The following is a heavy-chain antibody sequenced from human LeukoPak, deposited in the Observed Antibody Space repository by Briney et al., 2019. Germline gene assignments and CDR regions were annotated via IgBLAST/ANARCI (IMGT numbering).Heavy chain of an antibody. CDR1: GYTFTGYY. CDR3: ARSPWEGSYYYFDY. J-gene: IGHJ4*02. V-gene: IGHV1-2*02. CDR2: INPNSGGT. Sequence: ASVKVSCTASGYTFTGYYMHWVRQAPGPGLEWMGWINPNSGGTNYAQKFYGRVTMTSATTISTTYMDLSRLRSDDAGVYYCARSPWEGSYYYFDYWGQGTLVTVSS. D-gene: IGHD1-26*01.